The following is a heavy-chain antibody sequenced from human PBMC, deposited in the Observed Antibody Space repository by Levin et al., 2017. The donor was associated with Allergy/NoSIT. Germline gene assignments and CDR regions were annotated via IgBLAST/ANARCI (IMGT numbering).Heavy chain of an antibody. J-gene: IGHJ4*02. D-gene: IGHD3-10*01. V-gene: IGHV4-34*01. Sequence: SQTLSLTCAVYGGSFSGYYWSWIRQPPGKGLEWIGEINHSGSTNYNPSLKSRVTISVDTSKNQFSLKLSSVTAADTAVYYCARGKGDYGSGSYSLGGQKTLNDYWGQGTLVTVSS. CDR3: ARGKGDYGSGSYSLGGQKTLNDY. CDR2: INHSGST. CDR1: GGSFSGYY.